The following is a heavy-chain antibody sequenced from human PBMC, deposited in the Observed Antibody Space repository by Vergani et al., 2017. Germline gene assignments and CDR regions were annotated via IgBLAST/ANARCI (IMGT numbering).Heavy chain of an antibody. CDR1: GGSISSYY. CDR3: ARDRGYDFWSGGYNWFDP. D-gene: IGHD3-3*01. CDR2: IYYSGST. V-gene: IGHV4-59*01. J-gene: IGHJ5*02. Sequence: QVQLQESGPGLVKPSETLSLTCTVSGGSISSYYWSWIRQPPGKGLEWIGYIYYSGSTNYNPSLKSRVTISVETSKNQFSLKLSSVTAADTAVYYCARDRGYDFWSGGYNWFDPWGQGTLVTVSS.